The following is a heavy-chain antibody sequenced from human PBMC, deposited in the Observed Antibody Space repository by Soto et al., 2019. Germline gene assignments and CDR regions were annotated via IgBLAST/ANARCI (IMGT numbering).Heavy chain of an antibody. Sequence: SETLSLPSPLAAGSMSSNSYYWGWLRQTRGRGLHWSGTSYYTGSTDNNPSHKCRGTLSVDTSTNPFSLKLSSVPAADTAVYFCAREVDCCYYDHFGIDYWGQGTLVTVSS. J-gene: IGHJ4*02. D-gene: IGHD2-21*02. CDR2: SYYTGST. CDR3: AREVDCCYYDHFGIDY. CDR1: AGSMSSNSYY. V-gene: IGHV4-39*02.